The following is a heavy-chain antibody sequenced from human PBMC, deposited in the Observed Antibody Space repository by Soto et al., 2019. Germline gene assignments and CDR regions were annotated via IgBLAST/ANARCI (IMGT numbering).Heavy chain of an antibody. Sequence: PSETLSLTCTVSGGSISSYYWSWIRQPPGKGLEWIGYIYYSGSTNYNPSLKSRVTISVDTSKNQFSLKLSSVTAADTAVYYCARYGDYTEGFQHWGQGTLVTVSS. CDR1: GGSISSYY. CDR3: ARYGDYTEGFQH. J-gene: IGHJ1*01. D-gene: IGHD4-17*01. V-gene: IGHV4-59*08. CDR2: IYYSGST.